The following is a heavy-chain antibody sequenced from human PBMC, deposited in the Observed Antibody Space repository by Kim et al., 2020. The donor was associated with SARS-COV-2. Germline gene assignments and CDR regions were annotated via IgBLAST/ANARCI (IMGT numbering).Heavy chain of an antibody. CDR2: IIPILGIA. CDR3: ARDRTAVRNWIAGDYYYYGMDV. J-gene: IGHJ6*02. Sequence: SVKVFCKASGGTFSSYAISWVRQAPGQGLEWMGRIIPILGIANYAQKFQGRVTITADKSTSTAYMELSSLRSEDTAVYYCARDRTAVRNWIAGDYYYYGMDVWGQGTTVTVSS. V-gene: IGHV1-69*04. CDR1: GGTFSSYA. D-gene: IGHD1-1*01.